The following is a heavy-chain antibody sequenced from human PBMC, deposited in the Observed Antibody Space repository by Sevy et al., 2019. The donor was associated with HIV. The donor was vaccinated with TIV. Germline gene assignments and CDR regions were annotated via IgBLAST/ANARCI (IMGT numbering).Heavy chain of an antibody. D-gene: IGHD3-10*01. CDR1: GFTFSSYS. CDR2: ISSSSSYI. V-gene: IGHV3-21*01. Sequence: GGSLRLSCAASGFTFSSYSMNWVRQAPGKGLEWVSSISSSSSYIYYADSVKGRFNISRDNAKNPLYLQMNSLRAEDTAVYYCSRDETYYYGSGSPDAFDIWGQGTMVTVSS. J-gene: IGHJ3*02. CDR3: SRDETYYYGSGSPDAFDI.